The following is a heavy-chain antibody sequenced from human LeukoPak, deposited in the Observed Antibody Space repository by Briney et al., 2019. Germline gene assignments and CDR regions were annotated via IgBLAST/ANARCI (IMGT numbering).Heavy chain of an antibody. J-gene: IGHJ4*02. CDR3: ARVSGYDWESFYDY. CDR2: IYYSGST. CDR1: GGSISSRSYY. Sequence: PSETLSLTCTVSGGSISSRSYYWGWIRQPPGKGLEWIGSIYYSGSTYYNPSLQSRVPISVDTSKNQFSLKLSSVTAADTAVYYCARVSGYDWESFYDYWGQGTLVTVSS. D-gene: IGHD5-12*01. V-gene: IGHV4-39*07.